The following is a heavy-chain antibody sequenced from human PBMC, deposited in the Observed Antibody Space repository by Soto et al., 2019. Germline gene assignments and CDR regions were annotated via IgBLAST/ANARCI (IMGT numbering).Heavy chain of an antibody. Sequence: QITLKESGPTLVKPTQTLTLTCTFSGFSLTTSGVGVGWIRQPPGKALEWLALIYGDDDKRYSPSLETRLTITKDTSKNQVVLTMTNVDPVDTATYYCARGGMWRSVDYWGQGTLVTVSS. D-gene: IGHD2-21*01. CDR3: ARGGMWRSVDY. V-gene: IGHV2-5*02. CDR1: GFSLTTSGVG. J-gene: IGHJ4*02. CDR2: IYGDDDK.